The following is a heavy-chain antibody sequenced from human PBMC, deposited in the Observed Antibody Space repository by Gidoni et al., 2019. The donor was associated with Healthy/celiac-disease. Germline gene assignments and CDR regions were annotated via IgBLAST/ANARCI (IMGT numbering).Heavy chain of an antibody. D-gene: IGHD3-22*01. Sequence: QVQLQESGPGLVKPSETLSLTCTVSGGSISSYYWSWIRQPPGKGLEWIGYIYYSGSTNYNPSLKSRVTISVDTSKNQFSLKLSSVTAADTAVYYCASTYYYDSSGYENWFDPWGQGTLVTVSS. CDR1: GGSISSYY. CDR3: ASTYYYDSSGYENWFDP. CDR2: IYYSGST. J-gene: IGHJ5*02. V-gene: IGHV4-59*01.